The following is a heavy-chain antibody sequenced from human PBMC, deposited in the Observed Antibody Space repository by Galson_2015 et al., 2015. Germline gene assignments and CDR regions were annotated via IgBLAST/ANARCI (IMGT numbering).Heavy chain of an antibody. Sequence: QSGAEVKKPGASVKVSCKASGYTFTSYGISWVRQAPGQGLEWMGWISAYNGNTNYAQKLQGRVTMTTDTSTSTAYMELRSLRSDDTAVYYCARRYGYRVKDSPPHDAFDIWGQGTMVTVSS. CDR3: ARRYGYRVKDSPPHDAFDI. J-gene: IGHJ3*02. V-gene: IGHV1-18*01. CDR2: ISAYNGNT. D-gene: IGHD6-25*01. CDR1: GYTFTSYG.